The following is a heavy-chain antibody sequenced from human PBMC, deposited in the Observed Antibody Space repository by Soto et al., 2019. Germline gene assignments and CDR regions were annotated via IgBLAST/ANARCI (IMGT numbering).Heavy chain of an antibody. CDR1: GFSLSTSGVG. J-gene: IGHJ5*02. D-gene: IGHD2-2*01. Sequence: ESGPTLVNPIQTLTLTCTFSGFSLSTSGVGVGWIRQPPGKALEWLALIYWDDDKRYSPSLKSRLTITKDTSKNQVVLTMTNMDPVDTATYYCAHSREGYCSSTSCYEDVSWFDPWGQGTLVTVSS. CDR3: AHSREGYCSSTSCYEDVSWFDP. V-gene: IGHV2-5*02. CDR2: IYWDDDK.